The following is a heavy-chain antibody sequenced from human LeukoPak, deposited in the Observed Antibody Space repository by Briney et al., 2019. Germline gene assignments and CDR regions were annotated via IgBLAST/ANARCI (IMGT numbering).Heavy chain of an antibody. V-gene: IGHV4-39*01. CDR3: ARQRITMVRGVIIPYYFDY. CDR2: INHSGST. CDR1: GGSISTSNYY. Sequence: SETLSLTCTVSGGSISTSNYYWSWIRQPPGKGLEWIGEINHSGSTNYNPSLKSRVTIPVDTSKNQFSLKLSSVTAADTAVYYCARQRITMVRGVIIPYYFDYWGQGTLVTVSS. D-gene: IGHD3-10*01. J-gene: IGHJ4*02.